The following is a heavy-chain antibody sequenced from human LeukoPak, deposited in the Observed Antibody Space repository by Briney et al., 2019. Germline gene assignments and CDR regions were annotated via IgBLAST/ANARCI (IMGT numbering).Heavy chain of an antibody. CDR1: GFTFSSYW. CDR3: ARALAAAHFDY. V-gene: IGHV3-7*01. J-gene: IGHJ4*02. Sequence: GSLRLSCAASGFTFSSYWMSWVRQAPGKELEWLANIRQDGSEKYYVDSVKGRFTISRDNAKNSLYLQMNSLRAEDTAVYYCARALAAAHFDYWGQGTLVTVSS. CDR2: IRQDGSEK. D-gene: IGHD6-13*01.